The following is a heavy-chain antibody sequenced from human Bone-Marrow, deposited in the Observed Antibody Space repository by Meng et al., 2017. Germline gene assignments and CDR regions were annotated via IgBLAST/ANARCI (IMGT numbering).Heavy chain of an antibody. Sequence: VQLPQWGAGLLKPSGTWFLTCVVSGGSFIDYYWSWIRQARGKRLEWIGEINHSGSTNYNPSLESRATISVDTSQNNLSLKLSSVTAADSAVYYCARGPTTMAHDFDYWGQGTLVTVSS. J-gene: IGHJ4*02. CDR3: ARGPTTMAHDFDY. V-gene: IGHV4-34*01. CDR1: GGSFIDYY. CDR2: INHSGST. D-gene: IGHD4-11*01.